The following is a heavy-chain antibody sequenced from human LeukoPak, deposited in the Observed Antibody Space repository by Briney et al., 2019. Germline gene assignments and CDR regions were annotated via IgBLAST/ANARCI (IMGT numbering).Heavy chain of an antibody. CDR1: GFTFSSYE. CDR3: ARDNKVVAGTHAFDI. V-gene: IGHV3-48*03. D-gene: IGHD6-19*01. Sequence: GGSLRLSCAASGFTFSSYEMNWVRQAPGKGLEWVSFISTSDTIIYYADSVKGRFTISRDNAKNSLYLQMNSLRAEDTAVYYCARDNKVVAGTHAFDIWGQGTMVTVSS. J-gene: IGHJ3*02. CDR2: ISTSDTII.